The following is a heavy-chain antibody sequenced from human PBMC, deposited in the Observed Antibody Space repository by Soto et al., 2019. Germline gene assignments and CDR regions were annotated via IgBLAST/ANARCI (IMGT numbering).Heavy chain of an antibody. CDR2: IWYDGTNE. CDR3: ARDLGYYDSSGYSTWYFDY. D-gene: IGHD3-22*01. J-gene: IGHJ4*02. V-gene: IGHV3-33*01. CDR1: GFTFSTYG. Sequence: PGGSLRLSCAASGFTFSTYGMHWVRQAPGKGLEWVTVIWYDGTNEYYADSVRGRFTISRDNSKNTLYLQMNSLRAEDTAVYYCARDLGYYDSSGYSTWYFDYWGQGTLVTVSS.